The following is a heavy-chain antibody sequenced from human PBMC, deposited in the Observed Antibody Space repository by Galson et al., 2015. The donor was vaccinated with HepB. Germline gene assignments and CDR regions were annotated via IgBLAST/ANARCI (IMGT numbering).Heavy chain of an antibody. J-gene: IGHJ6*02. CDR3: VKGSHHSSGYYNNYYYGMDV. CDR1: GGTFSNYA. Sequence: SVKVSCKVSGGTFSNYAISWVRQAPGQGLEWMGGIIPIFGKLKYAQKFQGRVTITADKSTRTAYMELSSLRSEDTAVYFCVKGSHHSSGYYNNYYYGMDVWGQGTTVTVSS. CDR2: IIPIFGKL. V-gene: IGHV1-69*06. D-gene: IGHD3-22*01.